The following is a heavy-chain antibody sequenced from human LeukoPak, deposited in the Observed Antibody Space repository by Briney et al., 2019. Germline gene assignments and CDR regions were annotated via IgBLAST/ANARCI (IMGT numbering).Heavy chain of an antibody. CDR2: IYHSGST. CDR1: GYSISSGYY. D-gene: IGHD5-18*01. CDR3: ARAADTAMALYYYYYYMDV. Sequence: SETLSLTCTVSGYSISSGYYWGWIRQPPGKGLEWIGSIYHSGSTYYNPSLKSRVTISVDTSKNQFSLKLSSVTAADTALYYCARAADTAMALYYYYYYMDVWGKGTTVTVSS. V-gene: IGHV4-38-2*02. J-gene: IGHJ6*03.